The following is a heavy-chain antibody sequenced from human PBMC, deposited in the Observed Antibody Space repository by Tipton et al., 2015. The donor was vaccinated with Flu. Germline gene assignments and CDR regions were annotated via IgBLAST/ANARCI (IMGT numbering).Heavy chain of an antibody. CDR3: AKGGRPSDYNGLDV. V-gene: IGHV3-30*02. Sequence: SLRLSCAASGFSFSNYGMHWVRQAPGKGLEWVAFIWSGGSNKFYADSVKGRFTISRDNVKNTVLLQMNSLRAEDTAVYYCAKGGRPSDYNGLDVWGQGTTVTVSS. CDR2: IWSGGSNK. CDR1: GFSFSNYG. J-gene: IGHJ6*02. D-gene: IGHD1-14*01.